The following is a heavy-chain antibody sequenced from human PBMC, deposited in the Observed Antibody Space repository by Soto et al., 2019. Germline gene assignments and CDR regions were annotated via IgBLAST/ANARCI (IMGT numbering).Heavy chain of an antibody. CDR3: ARWDYYYGMDA. CDR1: GGSVSSENSY. V-gene: IGHV4-61*01. Sequence: SETLSLTCFVSGGSVSSENSYWNWIRQPPGGGLEWLAYIYNSGSTKYNPSLKSRVTISVDTSKSQFSLKVTSMTAADTAVYFCARWDYYYGMDAWGQGTTVTVSS. J-gene: IGHJ6*02. CDR2: IYNSGST.